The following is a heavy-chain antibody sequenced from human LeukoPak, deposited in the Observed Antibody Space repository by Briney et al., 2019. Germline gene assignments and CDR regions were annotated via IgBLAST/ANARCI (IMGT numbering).Heavy chain of an antibody. Sequence: ASVKVSCKVSGYTLTELSIHWVRQAPGKGLEWMGGVKPEDGETIYAQKFQGRVTMTEDTPIDTTYMEVSSLRSEDTAVYFCAIAQNWKAGWFDPWGQGTLVTVSS. J-gene: IGHJ5*02. V-gene: IGHV1-24*01. CDR2: VKPEDGET. CDR1: GYTLTELS. D-gene: IGHD1-1*01. CDR3: AIAQNWKAGWFDP.